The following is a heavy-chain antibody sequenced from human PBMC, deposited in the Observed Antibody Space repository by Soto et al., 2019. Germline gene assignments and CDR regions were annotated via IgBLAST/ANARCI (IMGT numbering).Heavy chain of an antibody. CDR2: MNPNSDNT. V-gene: IGHV1-8*01. D-gene: IGHD6-19*01. J-gene: IGHJ4*02. CDR1: GYTFTSYD. Sequence: QVQLVQSGAEVKKPGASVKVSCKSSGYTFTSYDINCVRQFTGQGLEWMGWMNPNSDNTDYAQKFQGRVTMTRNTSISTAYMELSSLRSEDAAVYYCARPTRSGYSGAWSPFDYWGQGSLVTVSS. CDR3: ARPTRSGYSGAWSPFDY.